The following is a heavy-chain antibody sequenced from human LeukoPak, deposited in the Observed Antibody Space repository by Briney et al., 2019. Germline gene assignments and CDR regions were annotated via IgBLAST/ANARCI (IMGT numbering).Heavy chain of an antibody. Sequence: PSETLSLTCAVSGGSISSSNWWSWVRQPPGKGLEWIGEIYHSGSTNYNPSLKSRVTISVDKSKNQFSLKLSSVTAADTAVYYCARTGSGSYLKGVDYWGQGTRVTVSS. D-gene: IGHD3-10*01. CDR1: GGSISSSNW. CDR2: IYHSGST. V-gene: IGHV4-4*02. CDR3: ARTGSGSYLKGVDY. J-gene: IGHJ4*02.